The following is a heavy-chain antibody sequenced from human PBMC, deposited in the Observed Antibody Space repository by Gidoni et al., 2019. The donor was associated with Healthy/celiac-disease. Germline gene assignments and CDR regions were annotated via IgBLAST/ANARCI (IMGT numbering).Heavy chain of an antibody. Sequence: QVQLVQSGAEVKKPGASVKVSCKASGYTFTGYYMHWVRQAPGQGLEWMGWINPNRGGTNYAQKFQGWVTMTRDTSISTAYMELSRLRSDDTAVYYCARAWCSGGSCYSGDWFDPWGQGTLVTVSS. CDR2: INPNRGGT. D-gene: IGHD2-15*01. V-gene: IGHV1-2*04. CDR1: GYTFTGYY. J-gene: IGHJ5*02. CDR3: ARAWCSGGSCYSGDWFDP.